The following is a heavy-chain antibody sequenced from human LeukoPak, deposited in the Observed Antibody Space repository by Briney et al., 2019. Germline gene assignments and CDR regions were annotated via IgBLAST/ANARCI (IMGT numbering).Heavy chain of an antibody. J-gene: IGHJ3*02. Sequence: LXXXXXXSGGXIXSYYWSWIRQPAGKGLEWIGRIYTSGSTNYNPSLKSRVTMSVDTSKNQFSLKLSSVTAADTAVYYCARDKWALRFLEWSDAFDIWGQGTMVTVSS. CDR3: ARDKWALRFLEWSDAFDI. CDR1: GGXIXSYY. CDR2: IYTSGST. D-gene: IGHD3-3*01. V-gene: IGHV4-4*07.